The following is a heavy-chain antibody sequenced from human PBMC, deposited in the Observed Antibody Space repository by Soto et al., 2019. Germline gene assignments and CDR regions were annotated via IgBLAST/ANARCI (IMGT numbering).Heavy chain of an antibody. V-gene: IGHV4-59*01. Sequence: SETLSLTCTVSGGSISSYYWSWIRQPPGKGLEWIGYIYYSGSTNYNPSLKSRVTISVDTSKNQFSLKLSSVTAADTAVYYCARTYGSGSRDLDYWGQGTLVTVSS. CDR1: GGSISSYY. CDR2: IYYSGST. CDR3: ARTYGSGSRDLDY. D-gene: IGHD3-10*01. J-gene: IGHJ4*02.